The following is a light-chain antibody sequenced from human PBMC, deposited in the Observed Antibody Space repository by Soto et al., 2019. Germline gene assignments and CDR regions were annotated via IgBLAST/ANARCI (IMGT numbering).Light chain of an antibody. CDR1: SSDDGGYNY. Sequence: SVLTQPASVSGSPGQSITISCTGTSSDDGGYNYVSWYQQHPGKAPKLMIYEVSNRPSGVSNRFSGSKSGNTASLTISGLQAEDEADYYCSSYTSSSTPYVFGTGTKLTVL. CDR3: SSYTSSSTPYV. V-gene: IGLV2-14*01. J-gene: IGLJ1*01. CDR2: EVS.